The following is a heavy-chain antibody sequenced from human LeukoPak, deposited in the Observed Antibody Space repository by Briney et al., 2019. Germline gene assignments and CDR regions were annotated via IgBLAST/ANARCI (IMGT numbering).Heavy chain of an antibody. CDR2: INTDGSSR. CDR1: GFTFSSYW. V-gene: IGHV3-74*01. D-gene: IGHD6-6*01. Sequence: SGGSLRLSCAASGFTFSSYWMHWVRQAPGKGLVWVSRINTDGSSRTYADSVKGRFTISRDNAKNTLYLEMNSLRAEDTAVYYCARPTAATSLSSSFQHWGQGTLVTVSS. CDR3: ARPTAATSLSSSFQH. J-gene: IGHJ1*01.